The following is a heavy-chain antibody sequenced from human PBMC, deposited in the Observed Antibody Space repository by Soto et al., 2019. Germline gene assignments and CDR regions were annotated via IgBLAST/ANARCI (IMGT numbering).Heavy chain of an antibody. Sequence: GGSLRLSCAASGFTFSSYWMSWVRQAPGKGLEWVANIKQDGSEKYYVDSVKGRFTISRDNAKNSLYLQMNSLRAEDTAVYYCAREGAGYCTNGVCSDAFDIWGQGTMVTVSS. CDR1: GFTFSSYW. V-gene: IGHV3-7*01. CDR2: IKQDGSEK. D-gene: IGHD2-8*01. CDR3: AREGAGYCTNGVCSDAFDI. J-gene: IGHJ3*02.